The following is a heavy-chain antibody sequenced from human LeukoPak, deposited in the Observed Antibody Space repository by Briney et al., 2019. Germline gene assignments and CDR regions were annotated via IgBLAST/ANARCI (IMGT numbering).Heavy chain of an antibody. V-gene: IGHV1-69*04. J-gene: IGHJ4*02. Sequence: GASVKVSCKASGGTSNSHAISWVRQAPGQGLEWMGRIIPNLGTTNRAQNFQDRVTLTADKSTNTAYMELTSLTSDDTAVYYCATTNDGGGYQWGEFFDFWGQGTLVTVSS. CDR2: IIPNLGTT. D-gene: IGHD3-16*01. CDR3: ATTNDGGGYQWGEFFDF. CDR1: GGTSNSHA.